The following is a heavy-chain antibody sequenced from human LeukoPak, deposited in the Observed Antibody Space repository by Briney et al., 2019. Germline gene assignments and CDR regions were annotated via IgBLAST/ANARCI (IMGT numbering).Heavy chain of an antibody. J-gene: IGHJ3*02. CDR3: ARDSLLWFGERLEAFDI. V-gene: IGHV4-59*01. CDR2: IYYSGST. D-gene: IGHD3-10*01. CDR1: GGSISSYY. Sequence: SETLSLTCTVSGGSISSYYWSWIRQPPGKGLEWIGYIYYSGSTNYNPSLKSRVTISVDTSKNQFSLKLSSVTAADTAVYYCARDSLLWFGERLEAFDIWGQGTMVTVSS.